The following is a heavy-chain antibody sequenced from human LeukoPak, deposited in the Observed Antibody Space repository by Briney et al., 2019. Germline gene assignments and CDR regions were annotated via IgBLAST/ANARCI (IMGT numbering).Heavy chain of an antibody. V-gene: IGHV3-7*01. J-gene: IGHJ6*03. CDR2: IKQDGSEK. CDR3: ARSAWGTVHYYYYYYMDV. CDR1: GFTFSSYW. D-gene: IGHD1-1*01. Sequence: GGSLRLSCAASGFTFSSYWMTWVRQAPGKGLEWVANIKQDGSEKYYVDSVKGRFTISRDNAKNSLYLQMNSLRDGDTAVYFCARSAWGTVHYYYYYYMDVWGKGTTVIVSS.